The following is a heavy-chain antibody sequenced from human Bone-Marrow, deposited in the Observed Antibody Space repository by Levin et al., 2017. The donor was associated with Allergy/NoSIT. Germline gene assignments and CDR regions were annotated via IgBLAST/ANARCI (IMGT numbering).Heavy chain of an antibody. CDR2: ISGSGGNT. CDR1: GFTFSSYA. J-gene: IGHJ4*02. CDR3: AKDIMTTQQWPGTVFDS. D-gene: IGHD6-19*01. V-gene: IGHV3-23*01. Sequence: PSETLSLTCAASGFTFSSYAMSWVRQAPGKGLEWVSAISGSGGNTYYADSVKGRFTISRDNSKNTVYLQMSSLRAEDTAVYYCAKDIMTTQQWPGTVFDSWGQGTLVTVSS.